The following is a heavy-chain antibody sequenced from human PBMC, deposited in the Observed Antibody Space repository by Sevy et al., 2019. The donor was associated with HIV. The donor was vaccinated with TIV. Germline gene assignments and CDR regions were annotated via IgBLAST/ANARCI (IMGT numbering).Heavy chain of an antibody. V-gene: IGHV3-23*01. CDR2: LSFGCGRI. D-gene: IGHD2-8*01. Sequence: GGSLRLSCVASGFNFNIYSMSWVRQAPGKRLEWVSTLSFGCGRINHADSVQGRFTMSREDCKKIVYLEMNSLRPEDTAVYDCAKEGCTNPHDYWGQGTLVTVSS. CDR3: AKEGCTNPHDY. J-gene: IGHJ4*02. CDR1: GFNFNIYS.